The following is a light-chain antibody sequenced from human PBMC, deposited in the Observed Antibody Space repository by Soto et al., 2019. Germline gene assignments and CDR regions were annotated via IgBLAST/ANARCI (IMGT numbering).Light chain of an antibody. Sequence: EIVMTQSPATLSVSPGERATLSCRASQTVRDNLAWYKQTSGRAPRLLIYGASIRATGIPARFSGSGSGTEFSLTISSLEPEDFAVYYCQQRTNWPLTFGGGTAVEIQ. CDR3: QQRTNWPLT. V-gene: IGKV3D-15*01. CDR1: QTVRDN. CDR2: GAS. J-gene: IGKJ4*01.